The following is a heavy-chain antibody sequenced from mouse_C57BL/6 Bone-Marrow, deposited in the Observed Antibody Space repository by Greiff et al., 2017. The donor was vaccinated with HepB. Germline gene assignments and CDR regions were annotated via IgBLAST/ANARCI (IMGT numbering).Heavy chain of an antibody. D-gene: IGHD1-1*01. CDR1: GYTFTDYE. CDR2: IDPETGGT. CDR3: TRGYGRSYLYYFDY. Sequence: QVQLQQSGAELVRPGASVTLSCKASGYTFTDYEMHWVKQTPVHGLEWIGAIDPETGGTAYNQKFKGKAILTADKSSSTAYMELRSLTSEDSAVYYCTRGYGRSYLYYFDYWGQGTTLTVSS. J-gene: IGHJ2*01. V-gene: IGHV1-15*01.